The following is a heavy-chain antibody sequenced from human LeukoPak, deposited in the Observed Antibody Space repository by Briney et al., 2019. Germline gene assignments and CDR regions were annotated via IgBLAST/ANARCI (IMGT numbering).Heavy chain of an antibody. Sequence: SQTLSLTCTVSGDSISSGDYYWSWIRQPAGKGLEWIGRISSSGSTNYNPSLKSRVTISVDTSKNQFSLKLSSVTAADTAVYYCARSIADGDYVYYYYMDVWGKGTMVTVSS. D-gene: IGHD4-17*01. J-gene: IGHJ6*03. CDR1: GDSISSGDYY. CDR3: ARSIADGDYVYYYYMDV. CDR2: ISSSGST. V-gene: IGHV4-61*02.